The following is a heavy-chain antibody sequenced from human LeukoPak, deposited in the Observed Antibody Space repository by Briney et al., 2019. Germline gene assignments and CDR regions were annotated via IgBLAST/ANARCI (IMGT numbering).Heavy chain of an antibody. V-gene: IGHV4-38-2*02. CDR3: ARTYDYVWGSCRQYHFDY. Sequence: SETLPLTCTVSGYSISSGYYWGWIRQPPGKGLEWIGSIYHSGSTYYNPSLKSRVTISVDTSKNQFSLKRSSVTAADTAAYYCARTYDYVWGSCRQYHFDYWGQGTLVTVSS. D-gene: IGHD3-16*02. CDR2: IYHSGST. CDR1: GYSISSGYY. J-gene: IGHJ4*02.